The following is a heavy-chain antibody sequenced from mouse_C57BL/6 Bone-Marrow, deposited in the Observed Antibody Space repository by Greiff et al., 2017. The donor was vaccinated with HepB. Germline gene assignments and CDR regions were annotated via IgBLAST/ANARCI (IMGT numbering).Heavy chain of an antibody. D-gene: IGHD1-1*01. CDR3: ATYYYGSSYVGWYFDV. Sequence: EVKLEESGGGLVKPGGSLKLSCAASGFTFSSYTMSWVRQTPEKRLEWVATISGGGGNTYYQDSVKGRSTISRDNAKNTLYLQMSSLRSEDTALYYCATYYYGSSYVGWYFDVWGTGTTVTVSS. CDR1: GFTFSSYT. J-gene: IGHJ1*03. V-gene: IGHV5-9*01. CDR2: ISGGGGNT.